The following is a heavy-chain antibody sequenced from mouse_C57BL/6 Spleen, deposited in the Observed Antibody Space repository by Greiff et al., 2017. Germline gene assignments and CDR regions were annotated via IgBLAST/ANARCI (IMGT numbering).Heavy chain of an antibody. CDR3: ARSDDYDGAWFAY. CDR2: INPNYGTT. V-gene: IGHV1-39*01. D-gene: IGHD2-4*01. CDR1: GYSFTDYN. Sequence: VQLQQSGPELVKPGASVKISCKASGYSFTDYNMNWVKQSNGKSLEWIGVINPNYGTTSYNQKFKGKATLTVDQSSSTAYMQLNSLTSEYSSVYFCARSDDYDGAWFAYWGQGTLVTVSA. J-gene: IGHJ3*01.